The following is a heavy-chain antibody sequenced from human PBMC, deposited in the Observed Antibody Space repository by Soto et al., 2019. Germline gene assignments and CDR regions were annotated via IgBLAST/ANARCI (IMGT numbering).Heavy chain of an antibody. CDR1: GVSVSSNSAA. Sequence: SQTLSLTCTISGVSVSSNSAAWNWIRQSPSRGLEWLGRTYYRSKWYNDYAVCVKSRITINPDTSKNQFSLQTNSVTPEDTAVYYCSRDYTSPVAAAGPFDYWGQGNLVTVS. CDR2: TYYRSKWYN. J-gene: IGHJ4*02. V-gene: IGHV6-1*01. D-gene: IGHD6-13*01. CDR3: SRDYTSPVAAAGPFDY.